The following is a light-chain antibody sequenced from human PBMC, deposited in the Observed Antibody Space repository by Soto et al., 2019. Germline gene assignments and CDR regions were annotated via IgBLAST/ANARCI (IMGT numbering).Light chain of an antibody. J-gene: IGLJ2*01. Sequence: QSVLTQPPSASGSPGQSVTISCTGTSSDVGGYNYVSWYQKHPGKAPKLMIYAVSKRPSGVPDRFSGSKSGNTASLTVSGLQAEDEADYYCSSYAGSNNFVVFGGGTKLTVL. CDR2: AVS. V-gene: IGLV2-8*01. CDR1: SSDVGGYNY. CDR3: SSYAGSNNFVV.